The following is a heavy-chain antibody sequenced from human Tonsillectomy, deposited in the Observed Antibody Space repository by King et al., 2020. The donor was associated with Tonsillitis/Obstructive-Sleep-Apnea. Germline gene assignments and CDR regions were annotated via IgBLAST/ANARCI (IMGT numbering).Heavy chain of an antibody. CDR1: GFTFDDYG. J-gene: IGHJ4*02. CDR2: ITWNGGSA. CDR3: AREFPLGSSGWSSFDY. D-gene: IGHD6-19*01. Sequence: VQLVDSGGGVVRPGGSLRLSCAASGFTFDDYGMSWVRHVPGKGLEWVSGITWNGGSAGYVDSVKGRFTISRDNAKNSLYLQMNSLRAEDTALYYCAREFPLGSSGWSSFDYWGQGTLVTVSS. V-gene: IGHV3-20*04.